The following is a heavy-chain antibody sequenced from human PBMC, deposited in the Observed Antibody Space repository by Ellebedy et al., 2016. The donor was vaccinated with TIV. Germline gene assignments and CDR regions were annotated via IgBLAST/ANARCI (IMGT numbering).Heavy chain of an antibody. J-gene: IGHJ6*02. CDR2: MNPNSGNT. CDR1: GYTFTSYD. CDR3: ATPQQSSSWYGRGYYYYGMDV. Sequence: ASVKVSXKASGYTFTSYDINWVRQATGQGLEWMGWMNPNSGNTGYAQKFQGRVTMTRNTSISTAYMELSSLRSEDTAVYYCATPQQSSSWYGRGYYYYGMDVWGQGTTVTVSS. D-gene: IGHD6-13*01. V-gene: IGHV1-8*01.